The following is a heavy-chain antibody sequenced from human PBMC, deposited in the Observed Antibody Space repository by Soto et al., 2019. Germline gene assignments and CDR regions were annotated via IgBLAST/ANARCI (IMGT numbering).Heavy chain of an antibody. CDR1: GGSVSSGSYY. V-gene: IGHV4-61*01. J-gene: IGHJ4*02. Sequence: SETLSLTCTVSGGSVSSGSYYWSWIRQPPGKGLEWIGYIYYSGSTNYNPSLKSRVTISVDTSKNQFSLKLSSVTAADTAVYYCARGALTMVRGAQFDYWGQGTLVTVSS. CDR3: ARGALTMVRGAQFDY. CDR2: IYYSGST. D-gene: IGHD3-10*01.